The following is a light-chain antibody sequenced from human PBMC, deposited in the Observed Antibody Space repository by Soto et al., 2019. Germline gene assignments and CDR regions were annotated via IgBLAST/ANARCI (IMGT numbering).Light chain of an antibody. J-gene: IGLJ1*01. Sequence: QSVLTQPPSVSEAPRQRVTISCSGSSSNIGNNAVNWYQQLPGKAPKLLIYYDDLLPSGVSDRFSGSKSGTSASLAISGLQSEDEADYYCAAWDDSLNGYVFGTGIKLIVL. CDR3: AAWDDSLNGYV. V-gene: IGLV1-36*01. CDR1: SSNIGNNA. CDR2: YDD.